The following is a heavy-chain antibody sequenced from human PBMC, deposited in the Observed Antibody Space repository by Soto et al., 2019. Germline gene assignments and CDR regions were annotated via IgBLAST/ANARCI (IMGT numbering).Heavy chain of an antibody. D-gene: IGHD3-10*01. Sequence: GGSLRLSCAASGFTFSSYWMSWVRQAPGKGLEWVANIKQDGSEKYYVDSVKGRFTISRDNAKNSLYLQMNSLRAEDTAVYYCARAPINNDYYGSGSYLFDYWGQGTLVTVSS. J-gene: IGHJ4*02. CDR3: ARAPINNDYYGSGSYLFDY. CDR2: IKQDGSEK. V-gene: IGHV3-7*01. CDR1: GFTFSSYW.